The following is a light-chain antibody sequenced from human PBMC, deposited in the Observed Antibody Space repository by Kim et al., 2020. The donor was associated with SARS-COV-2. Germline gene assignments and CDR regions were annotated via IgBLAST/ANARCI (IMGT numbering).Light chain of an antibody. J-gene: IGKJ4*01. CDR2: GAS. V-gene: IGKV3D-15*01. CDR1: QSVSSD. CDR3: QHYNNWPPRS. Sequence: SPGERATLSCRASQSVSSDVAWYQQTPGQAPRLLIQGASTRATGIPARFSGSGSGTEFTLTISSLQSEDFAVYYCQHYNNWPPRSFGGGTKVDIK.